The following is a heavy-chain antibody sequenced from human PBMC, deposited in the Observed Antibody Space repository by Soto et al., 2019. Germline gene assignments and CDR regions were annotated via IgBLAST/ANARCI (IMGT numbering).Heavy chain of an antibody. CDR3: AVVGGYNYGNDAFDV. CDR2: FNPEEEET. D-gene: IGHD5-18*01. J-gene: IGHJ3*01. CDR1: GHTLNDLS. V-gene: IGHV1-24*01. Sequence: ASVKVSCKVSGHTLNDLSIHWVRQAPGKGLEWMGGFNPEEEETIYAQKFQGRVTMTEDTTAETAYMELSSLRSDDTAVYYCAVVGGYNYGNDAFDVWGQDTVVTVSS.